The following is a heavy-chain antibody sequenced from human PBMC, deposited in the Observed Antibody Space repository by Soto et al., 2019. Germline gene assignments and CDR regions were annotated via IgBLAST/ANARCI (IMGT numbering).Heavy chain of an antibody. CDR3: ARPLYYYDSSGAPYDAFDI. CDR1: GYTFSSYA. J-gene: IGHJ3*02. Sequence: SLKVSCKTSGYTFSSYAISCVRHTAGQGLELMGGIIPIFGTANYAQKFQGRVTITADESTSTAYMELSSLRSEDTAVYYCARPLYYYDSSGAPYDAFDIWGQGTMVTVSS. CDR2: IIPIFGTA. V-gene: IGHV1-69*13. D-gene: IGHD3-22*01.